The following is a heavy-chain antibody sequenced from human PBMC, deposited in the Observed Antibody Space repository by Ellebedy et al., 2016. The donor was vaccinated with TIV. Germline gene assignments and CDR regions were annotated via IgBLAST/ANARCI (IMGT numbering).Heavy chain of an antibody. CDR2: ISYDGSNK. CDR1: GFTFSSYG. D-gene: IGHD6-13*01. Sequence: GGSLRLSXAASGFTFSSYGMHWVRQAPGKGLEWVAVISYDGSNKYYADSVKGRFTISRDNSKNTLYLQMNSLRAEDTAVYYCAREIFTAAGPNWFDPWGQGTLVTVSS. J-gene: IGHJ5*02. CDR3: AREIFTAAGPNWFDP. V-gene: IGHV3-30*03.